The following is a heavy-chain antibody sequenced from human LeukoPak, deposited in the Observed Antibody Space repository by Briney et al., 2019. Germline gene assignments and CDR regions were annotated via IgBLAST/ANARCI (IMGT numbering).Heavy chain of an antibody. Sequence: HGESLKISCKGSGYSFTSYWIGWVRQMPGKGLEWMGIIYPGDSDTRYSPSFQGQVTISADKSISTAYLQWSSLKASDTAMYYCARARRDYDFWSGYYTSGGEYFQHWGQGTLVTVSS. CDR1: GYSFTSYW. J-gene: IGHJ1*01. CDR3: ARARRDYDFWSGYYTSGGEYFQH. CDR2: IYPGDSDT. V-gene: IGHV5-51*01. D-gene: IGHD3-3*01.